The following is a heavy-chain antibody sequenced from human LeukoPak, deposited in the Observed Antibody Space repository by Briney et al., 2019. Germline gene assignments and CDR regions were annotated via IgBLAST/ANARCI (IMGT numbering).Heavy chain of an antibody. V-gene: IGHV3-48*03. J-gene: IGHJ6*03. CDR1: EFTFSRFE. CDR2: ITSISSST. CDR3: ARDFGDYGGYYYMDL. Sequence: GGSLRLSCTASEFTFSRFEMSWVRQAPGKGLEWVSYITSISSSTYYADFVKGRFTVSRDNAKNSLYLQMSSLTAEDTAIYYCARDFGDYGGYYYMDLWGKGTTVTVSS. D-gene: IGHD4-23*01.